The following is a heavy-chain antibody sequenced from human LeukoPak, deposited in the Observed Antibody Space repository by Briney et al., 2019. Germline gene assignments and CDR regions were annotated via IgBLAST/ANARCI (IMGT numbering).Heavy chain of an antibody. CDR1: GFTFDDYA. V-gene: IGHV3-20*04. D-gene: IGHD6-19*01. Sequence: GGSLRLSCAASGFTFDDYAMSWVRQTPGKGLEWVSGTNWDGGRTGYADSVKGRFTISRDNAKNTLYLQMNSLRVEDTAVYYCARRGAVPGTGDYWGQGTLVTVSS. J-gene: IGHJ4*02. CDR2: TNWDGGRT. CDR3: ARRGAVPGTGDY.